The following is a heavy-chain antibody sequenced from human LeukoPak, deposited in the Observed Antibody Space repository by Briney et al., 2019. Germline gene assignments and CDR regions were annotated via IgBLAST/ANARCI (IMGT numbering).Heavy chain of an antibody. Sequence: GGSLRLSCAASGFTFSSYGMSWVRQAPGKGLEWVSAISGSGGSTYYADSVKGRFTISRDNSKNTLYLQMNSLRAEDTAVYYCAKDALRYFDWLLFLFDYWGQGTLVTVSS. J-gene: IGHJ4*02. CDR3: AKDALRYFDWLLFLFDY. CDR1: GFTFSSYG. V-gene: IGHV3-23*01. D-gene: IGHD3-9*01. CDR2: ISGSGGST.